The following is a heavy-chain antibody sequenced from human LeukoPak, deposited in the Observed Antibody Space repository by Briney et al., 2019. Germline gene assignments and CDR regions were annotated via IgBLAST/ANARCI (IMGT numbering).Heavy chain of an antibody. J-gene: IGHJ5*02. CDR3: ARGPLNWFDP. Sequence: PSETLSLTCSVSGGSISSTSNYWGWIRQAPGKGLEWNGSMYYSGNTYYSPSLKSRVTISVDTSKSQFSLKLDSVTAADTAVYYCARGPLNWFDPWGQGTLVTVSS. CDR2: MYYSGNT. V-gene: IGHV4-39*01. CDR1: GGSISSTSNY.